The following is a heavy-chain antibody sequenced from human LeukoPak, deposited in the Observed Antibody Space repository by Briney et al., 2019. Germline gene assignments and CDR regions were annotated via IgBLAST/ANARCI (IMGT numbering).Heavy chain of an antibody. V-gene: IGHV4-34*01. D-gene: IGHD1-1*01. CDR2: INHSGST. Sequence: PSETLSLTCAVYGGSFSGYYWSWIRQPPGKGLEWIGEINHSGSTNYNPSLKSRVTISVDTSKNQFSLQLNSVTPEDTAVYYCARYNQGQLETIDYWGQGTLVTVSS. J-gene: IGHJ4*02. CDR1: GGSFSGYY. CDR3: ARYNQGQLETIDY.